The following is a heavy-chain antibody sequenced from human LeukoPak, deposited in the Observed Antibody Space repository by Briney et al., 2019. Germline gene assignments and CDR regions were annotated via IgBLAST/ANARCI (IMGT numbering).Heavy chain of an antibody. CDR3: ARGIVTGTTNWFDP. Sequence: TSETLSLTCSVSGYSISNGYYWAWIRQPPGKGLEWIGSLYHSGSTYYNPSLKSRVTISLDTSKNQFSLNLSSATVADTAVYHCARGIVTGTTNWFDPWGQGVLVSVSS. V-gene: IGHV4-38-2*02. J-gene: IGHJ5*02. CDR1: GYSISNGYY. D-gene: IGHD1-1*01. CDR2: LYHSGST.